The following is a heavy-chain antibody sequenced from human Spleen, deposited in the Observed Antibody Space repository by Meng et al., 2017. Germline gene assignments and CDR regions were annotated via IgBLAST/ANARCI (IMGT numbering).Heavy chain of an antibody. Sequence: GESLKISCAASGFTFSRYWMSWVRQAPGKGLEWVANIKQDGSEKYYVDSVKGRFTISRDNAKNSLYLQMNSLRAEDTAVYYCARERQITMVRGGGPDAFDIWGQGTMVTVSS. J-gene: IGHJ3*02. CDR3: ARERQITMVRGGGPDAFDI. V-gene: IGHV3-7*01. CDR1: GFTFSRYW. D-gene: IGHD3-10*01. CDR2: IKQDGSEK.